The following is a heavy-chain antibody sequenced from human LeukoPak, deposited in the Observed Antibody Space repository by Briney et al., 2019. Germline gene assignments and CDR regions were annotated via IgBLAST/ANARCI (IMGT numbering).Heavy chain of an antibody. J-gene: IGHJ5*01. V-gene: IGHV4-34*01. CDR3: AKDGASRGDYHWFDS. Sequence: SETLSLTCAVYGGSFSGYYWSWIRQPPGKGLEWIGEINHSGSTNYNPSLKSRVTISVDTSKNQFSPKLSSVTAADTAVYYCAKDGASRGDYHWFDSWGQGTLVTVSS. D-gene: IGHD4-17*01. CDR2: INHSGST. CDR1: GGSFSGYY.